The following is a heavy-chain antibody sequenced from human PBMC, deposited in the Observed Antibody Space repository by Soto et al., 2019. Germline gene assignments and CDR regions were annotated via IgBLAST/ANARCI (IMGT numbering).Heavy chain of an antibody. CDR1: GGSFSGYD. CDR3: ARVRDWFDP. V-gene: IGHV4-34*01. Sequence: NPSETLSLTCAVCGGSFSGYDCNWIRQPPWKGLEWIGEIDHSGYTNYNPSLKSRVTISVDTSKNQFSLRLTSVTAADTAVYYCARVRDWFDPCGQRTLVTFYS. J-gene: IGHJ5*02. D-gene: IGHD3-3*01. CDR2: IDHSGYT.